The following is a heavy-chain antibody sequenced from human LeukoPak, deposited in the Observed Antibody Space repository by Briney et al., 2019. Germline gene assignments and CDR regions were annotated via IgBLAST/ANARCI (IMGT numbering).Heavy chain of an antibody. J-gene: IGHJ2*01. Sequence: PGGSLRLSCAASGFTFSNYAMSWVHQAPGKGLEWVSAISGGGGTTYYADSVKGRFTISRDNSKNTLYLQMNSLRAEDTAVYYCAKDHYGDYAWYFDLWGRGTLVTVSS. V-gene: IGHV3-23*01. D-gene: IGHD4-17*01. CDR2: ISGGGGTT. CDR3: AKDHYGDYAWYFDL. CDR1: GFTFSNYA.